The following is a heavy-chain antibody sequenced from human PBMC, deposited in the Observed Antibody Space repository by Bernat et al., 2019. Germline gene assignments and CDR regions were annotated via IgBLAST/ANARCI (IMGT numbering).Heavy chain of an antibody. CDR2: INSDGSST. V-gene: IGHV3-74*01. Sequence: EVQLVESGGGLVQPGGSLRLSCAASGFTFSSYWMHWVRQAPGEGLVWVSRINSDGSSTSYADSVKGRFTISRDNAKNTLYLQMNSLRAEDTAVYYCARVESYYYYYGMDVWGQGTTVTVSS. CDR1: GFTFSSYW. J-gene: IGHJ6*02. D-gene: IGHD3-3*01. CDR3: ARVESYYYYYGMDV.